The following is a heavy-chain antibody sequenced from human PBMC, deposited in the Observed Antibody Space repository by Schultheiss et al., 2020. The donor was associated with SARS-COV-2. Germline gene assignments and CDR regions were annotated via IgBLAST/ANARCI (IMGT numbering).Heavy chain of an antibody. CDR3: ARVYSSGWYDWYFDL. D-gene: IGHD6-19*01. V-gene: IGHV4-61*08. J-gene: IGHJ2*01. Sequence: SETLSLTCTVSGGSIYSGGYYWSWIRQPPGKGLEWIGYIYYSGSTYYNPSLKSRVTISVDTSKNQFSLKLSSVTAADTAVYYCARVYSSGWYDWYFDLWGRGTLVTVSS. CDR2: IYYSGST. CDR1: GGSIYSGGYY.